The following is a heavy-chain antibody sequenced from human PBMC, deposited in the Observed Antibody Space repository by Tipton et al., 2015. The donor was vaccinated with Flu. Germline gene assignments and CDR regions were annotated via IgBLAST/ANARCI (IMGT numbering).Heavy chain of an antibody. D-gene: IGHD2-15*01. CDR2: IYHSGST. J-gene: IGHJ5*02. CDR3: ARRYCSGGSCVTGWFDP. CDR1: GYSISSGYY. Sequence: LRLSCAVSGYSISSGYYWGWIRQPPGKGLEWIGSIYHSGSTYYNPSLKSRVTISVDTSKNPFSLKLSSVTAADTAVYSCARRYCSGGSCVTGWFDPWGQGTLVTVSS. V-gene: IGHV4-38-2*01.